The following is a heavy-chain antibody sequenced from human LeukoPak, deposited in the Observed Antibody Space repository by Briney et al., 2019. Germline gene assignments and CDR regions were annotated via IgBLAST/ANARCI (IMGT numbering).Heavy chain of an antibody. CDR3: ARSNGGEHS. Sequence: GGSLILSCAASGFTFSNYWMYWVRQAPGKGLVWVSLIVNDGSTTTYADSVKGRFTISRDNAKSTLFLQMNSLRAEDTAVYFCARSNGGEHSWGQGTLVTVSS. J-gene: IGHJ4*02. CDR1: GFTFSNYW. CDR2: IVNDGSTT. V-gene: IGHV3-74*01. D-gene: IGHD3-16*01.